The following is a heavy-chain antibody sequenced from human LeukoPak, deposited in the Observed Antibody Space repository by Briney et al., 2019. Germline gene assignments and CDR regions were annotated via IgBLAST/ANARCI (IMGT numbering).Heavy chain of an antibody. CDR2: IYYSGST. J-gene: IGHJ3*02. V-gene: IGHV4-59*12. CDR3: ARVVTAGAFDI. D-gene: IGHD1-14*01. Sequence: SETLSLTCTVSGASISSYYGSWIRQPPGKGLEWIGYIYYSGSTYYNPSLKSRVTISVDTSKSQFSLELSSVTAADTAVYFCARVVTAGAFDIWGQGTMVTVSS. CDR1: GASISSYY.